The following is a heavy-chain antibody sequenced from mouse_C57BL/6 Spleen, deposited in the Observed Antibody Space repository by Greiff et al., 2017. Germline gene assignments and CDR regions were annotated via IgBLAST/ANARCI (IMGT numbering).Heavy chain of an antibody. Sequence: VQLQQSGPGLVQPSQSLSITCTVSGFSFTSYGVHWVRQSPGKGLEWLGVIRSGGSTGYNDAFMCRLSITKDNSKSQVFFKMSSLQADDTAIYYCAKNGNYVGAMDYWGQGTSVTVSS. CDR1: GFSFTSYG. V-gene: IGHV2-5*01. J-gene: IGHJ4*01. CDR3: AKNGNYVGAMDY. D-gene: IGHD2-1*01. CDR2: IRSGGST.